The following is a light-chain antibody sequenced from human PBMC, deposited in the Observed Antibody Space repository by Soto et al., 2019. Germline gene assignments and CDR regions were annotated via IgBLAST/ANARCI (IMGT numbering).Light chain of an antibody. CDR3: QQYSNWPLT. CDR2: GAS. V-gene: IGKV3-15*01. J-gene: IGKJ4*01. Sequence: EIVMTQAPATLSVSPGERATLSCRASQSVSSNLAWYQQKPGQAPRLLIYGASTRATGIPARFSGSGSETEFTRTISSLQSEDFAVYYCQQYSNWPLTFGGGTKVEIK. CDR1: QSVSSN.